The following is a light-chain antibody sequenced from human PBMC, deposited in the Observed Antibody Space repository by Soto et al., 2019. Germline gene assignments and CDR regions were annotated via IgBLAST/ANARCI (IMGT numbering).Light chain of an antibody. CDR2: STS. CDR3: AAWDDRLDVYV. V-gene: IGLV1-44*01. CDR1: SSNVGSNT. Sequence: QSVLTQPPSASGTPGQIVAISCSGNSSNVGSNTVTWYQQLPGTAPKLLIYSTSQRSSGVPGRFSGSKSGASASLSISGLQSEDEADYYSAAWDDRLDVYVFGTGTKLTVL. J-gene: IGLJ1*01.